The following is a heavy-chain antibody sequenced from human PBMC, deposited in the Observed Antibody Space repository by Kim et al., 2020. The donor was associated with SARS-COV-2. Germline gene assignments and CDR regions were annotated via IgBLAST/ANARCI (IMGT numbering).Heavy chain of an antibody. V-gene: IGHV3-7*01. J-gene: IGHJ4*01. CDR3: ASHFASTSQRASFDY. CDR1: GFTFSRYW. Sequence: GGSLRLSCAASGFTFSRYWMSWVRQAPGKGLEWVANIKQDGSEKDYVDSVKGRFTISRDNAGNSLFLQMNSLRAEDTAVYYCASHFASTSQRASFDYRG. CDR2: IKQDGSEK.